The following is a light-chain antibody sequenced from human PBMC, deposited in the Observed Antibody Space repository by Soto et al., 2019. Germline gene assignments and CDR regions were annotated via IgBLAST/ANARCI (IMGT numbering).Light chain of an antibody. CDR3: QVWDRGSDHPVV. Sequence: SYELTQPPSVSVAPGKTARITCGGNNIGSKSVHWYQQKPGQAPVLVIYYDSDRPSGLPERFSGSNSGNTATRTSSWVEAGDEADYYCQVWDRGSDHPVVFGGGTKLTVL. CDR1: NIGSKS. CDR2: YDS. V-gene: IGLV3-21*04. J-gene: IGLJ2*01.